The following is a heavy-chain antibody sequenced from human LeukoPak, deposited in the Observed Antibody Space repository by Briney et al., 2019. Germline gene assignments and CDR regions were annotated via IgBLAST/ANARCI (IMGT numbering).Heavy chain of an antibody. D-gene: IGHD6-6*01. V-gene: IGHV4-39*01. CDR1: GGSISSNNYF. CDR3: GKQNSSSSPVDH. J-gene: IGHJ4*02. Sequence: SETLSLTCSVSGGSISSNNYFWGWIRQPPGKWLEWIGTVYYSGSTAYNPSLKSRVTISVDTSKNQFSLRLSSVTAADTAAYFCGKQNSSSSPVDHWGQGTLVTVSS. CDR2: VYYSGST.